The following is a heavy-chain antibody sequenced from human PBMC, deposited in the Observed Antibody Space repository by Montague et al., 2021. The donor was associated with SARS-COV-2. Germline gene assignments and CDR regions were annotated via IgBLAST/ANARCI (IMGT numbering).Heavy chain of an antibody. J-gene: IGHJ3*02. CDR3: ARVQWVGSGWYPDAFDI. V-gene: IGHV4-31*03. CDR1: GGSISSGGYY. D-gene: IGHD6-19*01. CDR2: IYYSGST. Sequence: TLSLTCTVSGGSISSGGYYWNWIRQHPGKGLEWIGYIYYSGSTYYNPSLKSRVTISVDTSKNQFSLKLSSVTAADTAVYYCARVQWVGSGWYPDAFDIWGQGTMVTVSS.